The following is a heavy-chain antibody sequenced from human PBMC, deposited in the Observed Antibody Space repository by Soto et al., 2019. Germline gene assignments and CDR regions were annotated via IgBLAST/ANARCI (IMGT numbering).Heavy chain of an antibody. CDR3: ASTRGKLRDAFDI. D-gene: IGHD2-15*01. CDR2: IYPGDSDT. J-gene: IGHJ3*02. CDR1: GYSFTSYW. V-gene: IGHV5-51*01. Sequence: PGESLKISCKGSGYSFTSYWIGWVRQMPGKGLEWMGIIYPGDSDTRYSPSFQGRVTISADKSISTAYLQWSSLKASDTAMYYCASTRGKLRDAFDIWGQGTMVTVSS.